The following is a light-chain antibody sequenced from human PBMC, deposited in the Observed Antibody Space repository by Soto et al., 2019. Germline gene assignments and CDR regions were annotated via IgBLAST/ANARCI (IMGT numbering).Light chain of an antibody. CDR1: SSNIGRNP. Sequence: QSVLTQPPSASGTPGQRVTISCSGSSSNIGRNPVNWYQQLPGTAPKLLIYSNNQRPSGVPDRFSGSKSGTSASLAISGLQSEDEADYYCAAWDDSLNGVVFGGGTKRTVL. J-gene: IGLJ2*01. CDR2: SNN. CDR3: AAWDDSLNGVV. V-gene: IGLV1-44*01.